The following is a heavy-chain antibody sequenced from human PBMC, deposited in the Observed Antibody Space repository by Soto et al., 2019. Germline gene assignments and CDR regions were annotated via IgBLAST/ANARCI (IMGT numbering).Heavy chain of an antibody. CDR3: ARQGSSSSGPRYYDMAV. D-gene: IGHD6-13*01. CDR1: GGSFSDYY. Sequence: SETLSLTCAVYGGSFSDYYWSWIRQPPGKGLEWIGYIYDSGSTNYNPSLKSRVTISVDTSKNQFSLNLSSVTAADTAVYYCARQGSSSSGPRYYDMAVWGQGTTVTVSS. CDR2: IYDSGST. J-gene: IGHJ6*02. V-gene: IGHV4-59*08.